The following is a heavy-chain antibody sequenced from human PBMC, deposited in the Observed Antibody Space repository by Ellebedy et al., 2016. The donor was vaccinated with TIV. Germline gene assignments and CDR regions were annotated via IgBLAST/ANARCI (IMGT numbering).Heavy chain of an antibody. Sequence: GESLKISCAASGLNFRSYWMTWVRQAPGKGLEWVAKIRQEGDEIYYVESVKGRFTISRDNAKNSLFLQMNSLGVEDTAVYYCARRASYGDYAVQVNPWFDPWGQGTLVTVSS. D-gene: IGHD4-17*01. V-gene: IGHV3-7*01. J-gene: IGHJ5*02. CDR1: GLNFRSYW. CDR2: IRQEGDEI. CDR3: ARRASYGDYAVQVNPWFDP.